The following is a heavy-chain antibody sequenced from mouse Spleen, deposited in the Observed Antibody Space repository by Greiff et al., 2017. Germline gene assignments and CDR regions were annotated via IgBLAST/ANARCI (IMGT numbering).Heavy chain of an antibody. Sequence: QVQLQQPGAELVKPGASVKLSCKASGYTFTSSWMHWVKQRPGQGLEWIGMIHPSSGSTNYNEKFKSKATLTVDKSSSTAYMQLSSLTSEDSAVYYCAVYGGYYEWYFDVWGAGTTVTVSS. D-gene: IGHD2-3*01. J-gene: IGHJ1*01. V-gene: IGHV1-64*01. CDR2: IHPSSGST. CDR3: AVYGGYYEWYFDV. CDR1: GYTFTSSW.